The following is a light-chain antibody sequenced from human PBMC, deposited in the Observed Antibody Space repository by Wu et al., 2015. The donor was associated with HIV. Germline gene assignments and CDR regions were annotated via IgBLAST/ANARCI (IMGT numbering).Light chain of an antibody. V-gene: IGKV3D-20*02. CDR3: QQRSNWPSLT. CDR2: AAS. J-gene: IGKJ4*01. Sequence: EIVLTQSPGTLSLSPGEGATLSCRASQSVRSSHLAWYQQKPGQAPRLIIYAASTRATGIPDRFSGSGSGTDFTLTISSLEPEDFAVYYCQQRSNWPSLTFGGGTKVEIK. CDR1: QSVRSSH.